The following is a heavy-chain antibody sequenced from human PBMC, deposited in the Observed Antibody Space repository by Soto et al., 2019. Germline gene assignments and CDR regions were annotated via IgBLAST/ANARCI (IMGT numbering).Heavy chain of an antibody. D-gene: IGHD4-17*01. CDR3: ARVSTVTTYYFDY. CDR1: GGSISSGGYY. J-gene: IGHJ4*02. V-gene: IGHV4-31*03. CDR2: IYYSGST. Sequence: QVQLQESGPGLVKPSQTLSLTCTVSGGSISSGGYYWSWIRQHPGKGLEWIGYIYYSGSTYYNPSLKSRVTISVDTSNNQCSLKLSSVTAADTAVYYCARVSTVTTYYFDYWGQGTLVTVSS.